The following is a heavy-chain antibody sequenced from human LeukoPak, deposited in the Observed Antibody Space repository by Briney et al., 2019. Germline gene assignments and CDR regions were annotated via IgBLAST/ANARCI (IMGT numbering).Heavy chain of an antibody. V-gene: IGHV1-18*01. CDR3: ARHPYSSGYYFEDY. J-gene: IGHJ4*02. CDR2: ISAYNGNT. CDR1: GYTFTSYG. D-gene: IGHD3-22*01. Sequence: ASVKVSCKASGYTFTSYGISWVRQAPGQGLEWMGWISAYNGNTNYAQKLQGRVTMTTDTSTSTAYMELRSLRSDDTAVYYCARHPYSSGYYFEDYWGQGTLVIVSS.